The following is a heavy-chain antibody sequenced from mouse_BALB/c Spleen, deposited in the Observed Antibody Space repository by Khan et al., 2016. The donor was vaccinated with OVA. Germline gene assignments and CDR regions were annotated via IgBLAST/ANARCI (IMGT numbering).Heavy chain of an antibody. CDR3: ARNPFAY. J-gene: IGHJ3*01. CDR1: GYTFTNYW. V-gene: IGHV1-52*01. Sequence: QVQLQQPGAELVRPGASVKLSCEASGYTFTNYWVNWIKQSPEQGLEWIGRIDPYDSETHYNQNFKDKAILTVDKSSSTAYMQLSSLTSEDSAVDVWARNPFAYWDQGTLVTVSA. CDR2: IDPYDSET.